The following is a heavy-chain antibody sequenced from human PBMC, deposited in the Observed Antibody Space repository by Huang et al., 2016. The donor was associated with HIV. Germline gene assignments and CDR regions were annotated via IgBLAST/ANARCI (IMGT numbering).Heavy chain of an antibody. V-gene: IGHV1-18*04. J-gene: IGHJ5*02. CDR3: ARDNYSRTIADSNWFDP. CDR1: DYSFTSFS. CDR2: ISAYNGNT. D-gene: IGHD6-13*01. Sequence: QVQLVQSGAEVKKPGASVKVACKASDYSFTSFSINWVRQAPGQGLEWMGWISAYNGNTNYAQKFQGRVTMTTDTSTSTAYMELRSLTSDDTAVYYCARDNYSRTIADSNWFDPWGQGTLVTVSS.